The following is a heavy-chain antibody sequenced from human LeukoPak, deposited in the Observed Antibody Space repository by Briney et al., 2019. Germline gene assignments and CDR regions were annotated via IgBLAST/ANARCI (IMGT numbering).Heavy chain of an antibody. J-gene: IGHJ3*02. CDR3: AKRDNNDYYTGLHVFDI. D-gene: IGHD3-22*01. V-gene: IGHV3-23*01. CDR2: ISGSGDRT. CDR1: GFTFSSYA. Sequence: GGSLRLSCAASGFTFSSYAMTWVRQAPGKGPEWVSGISGSGDRTYYTDSVKGRFTIPRDNSKNTLDLQMNSLRAEDAAVYYCAKRDNNDYYTGLHVFDIWGQGTMVTVSS.